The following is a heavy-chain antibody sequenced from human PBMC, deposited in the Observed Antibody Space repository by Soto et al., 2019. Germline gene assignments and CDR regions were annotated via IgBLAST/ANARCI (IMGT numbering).Heavy chain of an antibody. V-gene: IGHV1-58*01. CDR2: IVVGSGNT. Sequence: SVKVSCKASGFTFTSSAVQWVRQARGQRLEWIGWIVVGSGNTNYAQKFQERVTITRDMSTSTAYMELSSLRSEDTAVYYCAGSIAAAGTEDYGMDVWGQGTTVTVSS. CDR3: AGSIAAAGTEDYGMDV. D-gene: IGHD6-13*01. CDR1: GFTFTSSA. J-gene: IGHJ6*02.